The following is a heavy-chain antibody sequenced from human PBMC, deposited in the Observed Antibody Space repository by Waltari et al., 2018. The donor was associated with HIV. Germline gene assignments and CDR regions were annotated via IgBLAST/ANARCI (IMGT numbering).Heavy chain of an antibody. J-gene: IGHJ5*02. CDR3: ARRSWDL. Sequence: QVQLVQSGAEVKKPGASVKVSCKASGYTVTDYYVHWVRQAPGQRLEWMGWINPNIGGGKFAQTFQGRVTMTWDTSITTAYMELHRLRSDDTAVYYCARRSWDLWGQGTLLTVSS. CDR1: GYTVTDYY. CDR2: INPNIGGG. V-gene: IGHV1-2*02.